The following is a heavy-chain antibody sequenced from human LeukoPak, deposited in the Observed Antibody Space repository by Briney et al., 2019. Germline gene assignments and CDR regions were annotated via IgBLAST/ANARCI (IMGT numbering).Heavy chain of an antibody. J-gene: IGHJ3*02. Sequence: GGSLRLSCAASGFTFSSYSMNWVRQAPGKGLEWVSSISSSSSYTYYADSVKGRFTISRDNAKNSLYLQMNSLRAEDTAVYYCARDQELLAFDIWGQGTMVTVSS. CDR2: ISSSSSYT. CDR3: ARDQELLAFDI. D-gene: IGHD1-7*01. V-gene: IGHV3-21*01. CDR1: GFTFSSYS.